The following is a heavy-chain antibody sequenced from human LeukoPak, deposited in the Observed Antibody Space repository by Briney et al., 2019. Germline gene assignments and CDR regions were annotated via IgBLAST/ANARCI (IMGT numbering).Heavy chain of an antibody. CDR3: ARQGSNWGGYCSSTSCYTKNAFDI. Sequence: SVKVSSKASGGTFSSYAISWVRQAPGQGLEWMGRIIPILGIANYAQKFQGRVTITADKSTSTAYMELSSLRSEDTAVYYCARQGSNWGGYCSSTSCYTKNAFDIWGQGTMVTVSS. V-gene: IGHV1-69*04. J-gene: IGHJ3*02. D-gene: IGHD2-2*03. CDR1: GGTFSSYA. CDR2: IIPILGIA.